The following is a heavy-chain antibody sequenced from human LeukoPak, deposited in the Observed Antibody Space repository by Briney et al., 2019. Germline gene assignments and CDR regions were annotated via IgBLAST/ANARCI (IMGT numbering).Heavy chain of an antibody. Sequence: GGSLRLSCPASGFSFSDYDMNWVRQAPGEGLEWLSYISHDSVTDYYGDSVRGRFTISRDNANNSLYLQMNSLRVEDTAVYYCASRSGLGAFDIWGQGTMVIVSS. CDR2: ISHDSVTD. CDR1: GFSFSDYD. D-gene: IGHD6-19*01. J-gene: IGHJ3*02. CDR3: ASRSGLGAFDI. V-gene: IGHV3-48*01.